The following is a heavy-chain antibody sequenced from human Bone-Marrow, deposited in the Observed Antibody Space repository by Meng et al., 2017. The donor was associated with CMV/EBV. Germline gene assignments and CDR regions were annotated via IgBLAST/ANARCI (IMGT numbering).Heavy chain of an antibody. CDR2: IIPIFGTA. D-gene: IGHD1-26*01. J-gene: IGHJ6*02. CDR1: GGTFSSYA. CDR3: ARDRISGSYPYYYYYGMDV. Sequence: SVKVSCKASGGTFSSYAISWVRQAPGQGLEWMGGIIPIFGTANYAQKFQGRVTITTDGSTSTAYMELSSLRSEDTAVYYCARDRISGSYPYYYYYGMDVWGQGTTVTVSS. V-gene: IGHV1-69*05.